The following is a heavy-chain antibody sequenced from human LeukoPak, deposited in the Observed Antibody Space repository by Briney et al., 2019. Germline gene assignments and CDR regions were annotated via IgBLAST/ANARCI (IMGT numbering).Heavy chain of an antibody. V-gene: IGHV1-24*01. J-gene: IGHJ6*03. CDR3: ATGVTMVPSYYYMDV. Sequence: FDPEDGETIYAQKFQGRVTMTEDTSTDTAYMELSSLRSEDTAVYYCATGVTMVPSYYYMDVWGKGTTVTVSS. CDR2: FDPEDGET. D-gene: IGHD3-10*01.